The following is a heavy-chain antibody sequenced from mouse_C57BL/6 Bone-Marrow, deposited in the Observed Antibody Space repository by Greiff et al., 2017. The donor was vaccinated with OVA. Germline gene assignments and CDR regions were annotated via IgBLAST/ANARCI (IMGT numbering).Heavy chain of an antibody. CDR3: AREGGADWAAY. CDR2: IDPNSGGT. Sequence: VQLQQPGAELVKPGASVKLSCKASGYTFTSSWMHWVKQRPGRGLEWIGRIDPNSGGTKYNEKFKSKATLTVDKPSSTAYMQISSLTSEDSAVYCCAREGGADWAAYWGQGTLVTVSA. V-gene: IGHV1-72*01. CDR1: GYTFTSSW. J-gene: IGHJ3*01. D-gene: IGHD4-1*01.